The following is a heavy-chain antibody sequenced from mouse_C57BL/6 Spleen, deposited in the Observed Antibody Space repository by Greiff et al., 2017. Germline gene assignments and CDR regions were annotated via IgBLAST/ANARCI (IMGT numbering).Heavy chain of an antibody. CDR2: INPNTGGT. J-gene: IGHJ3*01. V-gene: IGHV1-26*01. D-gene: IGHD1-1*01. CDR1: GYTFTDYY. CDR3: ARGYGSSYWFAY. Sequence: EVQLQQSGPELVKPGASVKISCTASGYTFTDYYMNWVQQSHGKSLEWIGDINPNTGGTSSNQKFKGKATLTVDKSASTAYMELRSLTSEDSAVYYCARGYGSSYWFAYWGQGTLVTVSA.